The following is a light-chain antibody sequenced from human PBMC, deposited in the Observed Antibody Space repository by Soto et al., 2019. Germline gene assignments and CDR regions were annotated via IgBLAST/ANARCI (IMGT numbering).Light chain of an antibody. V-gene: IGKV1-39*01. Sequence: DIQMTQSPSSLSASVGDRVTITCRASQSISSYLNWYQQKPGKAPKLLIYAASSLQSGVPSRFSGSGSGTDFTLTISSLQPEDFETYYCQQSYSTHITFGQGTRLDIX. CDR1: QSISSY. CDR3: QQSYSTHIT. J-gene: IGKJ5*01. CDR2: AAS.